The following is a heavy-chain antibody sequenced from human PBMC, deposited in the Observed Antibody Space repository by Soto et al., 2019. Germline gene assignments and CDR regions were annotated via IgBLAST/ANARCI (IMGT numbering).Heavy chain of an antibody. CDR2: ISGTGIST. Sequence: GGSLRLSCAASGFTFNNYAMSWVRQAPGKGLEWGSAISGTGISTYYADSVRGRSTISRDNSENTLFLQMNRLRADDTSVYYCTREVGSMVRGHDNRFEPWGHGTLVTGSS. CDR1: GFTFNNYA. D-gene: IGHD3-10*01. V-gene: IGHV3-23*01. CDR3: TREVGSMVRGHDNRFEP. J-gene: IGHJ5*02.